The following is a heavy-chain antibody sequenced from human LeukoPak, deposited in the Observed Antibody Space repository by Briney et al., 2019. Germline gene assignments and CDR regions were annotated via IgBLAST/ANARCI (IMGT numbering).Heavy chain of an antibody. CDR2: ISAYNGNT. CDR3: ARGVVVKNHDAFDI. V-gene: IGHV1-18*01. CDR1: GYTFTSYG. Sequence: ASVKVSCKASGYTFTSYGISWVRQAPGQGLEWMGWISAYNGNTNYAQKLQGRATMTTDTSTSTTYMELRSLRSDDTAVYYCARGVVVKNHDAFDIWGQGTMVTVSS. J-gene: IGHJ3*02. D-gene: IGHD2-2*01.